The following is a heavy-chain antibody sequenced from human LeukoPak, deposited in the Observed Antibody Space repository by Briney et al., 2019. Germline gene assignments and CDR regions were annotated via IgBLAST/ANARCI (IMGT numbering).Heavy chain of an antibody. CDR2: ISYDGSNK. J-gene: IGHJ4*02. V-gene: IGHV3-30*04. CDR3: ARDKEDSSGFPLGY. D-gene: IGHD3-22*01. Sequence: GGSLRLSCAASGFTFSSYAMHWVRQAPGKGLEWVAVISYDGSNKYYADSVKGRFTISRDNSKNTLYLQMNSLRAEDTAVYYCARDKEDSSGFPLGYWGQGTLVTVSS. CDR1: GFTFSSYA.